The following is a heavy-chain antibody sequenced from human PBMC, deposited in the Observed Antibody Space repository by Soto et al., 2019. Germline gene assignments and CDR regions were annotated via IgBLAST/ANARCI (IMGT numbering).Heavy chain of an antibody. CDR3: ARDLYNRWLDP. CDR1: GFTFSNYG. J-gene: IGHJ5*02. Sequence: GGSLRLSCATSGFTFSNYGMHWVRQAPGKGLEWVAAMWYDGGNKYYADSVKGRFTVSVDNSKNTLYLQMNSLRAEDTAVYYCARDLYNRWLDPWGQGTLVTVSS. CDR2: MWYDGGNK. V-gene: IGHV3-33*01. D-gene: IGHD1-1*01.